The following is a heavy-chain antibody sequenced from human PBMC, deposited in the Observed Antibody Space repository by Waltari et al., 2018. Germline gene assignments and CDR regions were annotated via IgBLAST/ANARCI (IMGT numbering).Heavy chain of an antibody. D-gene: IGHD1-26*01. CDR3: ARVTSGSYNYFDY. Sequence: VQLVQSGAEVRKPGASVKFSCQALGSTFTGNSMPWLRQAPGQGLEWMGWINPNSGGTNYAQKFQGRVTMTRDTSISTAYMELSRLRSDDTAVYYCARVTSGSYNYFDYWGQGTLVTVSS. CDR1: GSTFTGNS. V-gene: IGHV1-2*02. CDR2: INPNSGGT. J-gene: IGHJ4*02.